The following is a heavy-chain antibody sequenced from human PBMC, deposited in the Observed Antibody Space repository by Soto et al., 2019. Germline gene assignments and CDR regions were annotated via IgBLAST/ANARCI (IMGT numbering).Heavy chain of an antibody. Sequence: PWGSLRLSCAASGFTFSSYGMHWVRQAPGKGLEWVAVIWYDGSNKYYADSVKGRFTISRGNSKNTLYLQMNSLRAEDTAVYYCARSFSRSWTTPRWYYGMDVWGQGTTVTVSS. V-gene: IGHV3-33*01. J-gene: IGHJ6*02. CDR3: ARSFSRSWTTPRWYYGMDV. CDR1: GFTFSSYG. CDR2: IWYDGSNK. D-gene: IGHD6-13*01.